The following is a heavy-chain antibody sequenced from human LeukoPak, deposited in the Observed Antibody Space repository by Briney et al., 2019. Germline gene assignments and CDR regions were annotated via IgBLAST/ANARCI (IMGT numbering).Heavy chain of an antibody. J-gene: IGHJ4*02. V-gene: IGHV3-23*01. CDR3: TRAAPYGTSWYGKDDN. D-gene: IGHD6-13*01. CDR2: FVRGST. CDR1: GFTLSSYP. Sequence: PEGSLRLSCAASGFTLSSYPMNWVRQAPGKGLEWVSTFVRGSTYYADTVQGRFTTSRDNSKNTLYLQMNSLRAEDTAVYFCTRAAPYGTSWYGKDDNWGQGTLVAVSS.